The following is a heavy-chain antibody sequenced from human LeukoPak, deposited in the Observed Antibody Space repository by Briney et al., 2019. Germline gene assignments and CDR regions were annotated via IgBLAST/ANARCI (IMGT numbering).Heavy chain of an antibody. J-gene: IGHJ3*02. Sequence: SETLSLTCTVSGGSISSYYWSWIRQPPGKGLEWIGYIYYSGSTNYNPSLKSRVTISVDTSKNQFSLKLSSVTAADTAVYYCARDRAMQSSGAFDIWGQGTMVTVSS. D-gene: IGHD3-10*01. CDR2: IYYSGST. V-gene: IGHV4-59*01. CDR1: GGSISSYY. CDR3: ARDRAMQSSGAFDI.